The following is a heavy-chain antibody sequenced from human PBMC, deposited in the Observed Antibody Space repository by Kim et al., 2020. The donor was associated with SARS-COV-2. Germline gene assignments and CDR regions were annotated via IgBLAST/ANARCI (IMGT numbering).Heavy chain of an antibody. Sequence: PKSRVTISVETSKNQFSLKLSSVTAADTAVYYCARHGLGIFGVVITYFDYWGQGTLVTVSS. D-gene: IGHD3-3*01. CDR3: ARHGLGIFGVVITYFDY. V-gene: IGHV4-59*08. J-gene: IGHJ4*02.